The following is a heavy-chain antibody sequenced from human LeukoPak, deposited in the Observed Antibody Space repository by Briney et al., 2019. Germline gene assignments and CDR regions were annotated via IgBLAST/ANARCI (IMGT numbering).Heavy chain of an antibody. Sequence: TLSLTCAVYGGSFRSYYWTWIRQFPGGDLEWIGEVDDRGVANYNPSLKSRVTISIDASKNQFFLRLTSVTAADTAVYYCARGEGGGRSDFQYWGRGTPTTVSS. J-gene: IGHJ1*01. V-gene: IGHV4-34*01. CDR2: VDDRGVA. D-gene: IGHD2-15*01. CDR3: ARGEGGGRSDFQY. CDR1: GGSFRSYY.